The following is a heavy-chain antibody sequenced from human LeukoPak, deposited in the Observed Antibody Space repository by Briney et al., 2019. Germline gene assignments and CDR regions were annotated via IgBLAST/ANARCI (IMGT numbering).Heavy chain of an antibody. CDR3: AKGDSSGYYHPFDY. Sequence: PGGSLRLSCAASGFTFSIYAMSWVRQAPGKGLEWVSTISGRGGVTYYADSVKGRFTISRDNSKNTLYLQINSLRAEDTAVYYCAKGDSSGYYHPFDYWGQGTLVTVSS. CDR1: GFTFSIYA. D-gene: IGHD3-22*01. CDR2: ISGRGGVT. V-gene: IGHV3-23*01. J-gene: IGHJ4*02.